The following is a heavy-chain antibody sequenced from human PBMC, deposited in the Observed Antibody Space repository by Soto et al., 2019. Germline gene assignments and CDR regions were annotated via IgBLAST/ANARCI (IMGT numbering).Heavy chain of an antibody. V-gene: IGHV1-8*01. CDR1: GYTFSSYD. Sequence: QVQLVQSGAEVKKPGASVKVSCKAPGYTFSSYDLNWVRQATGQGLEWMGWMNPNNGNTGYAQKFQGRVTMTRNTSISTAYMELSSLRSEDTAVYYCARGSLWFGEHYCMDVWGHGTTVTGSS. J-gene: IGHJ6*02. CDR2: MNPNNGNT. D-gene: IGHD3-10*01. CDR3: ARGSLWFGEHYCMDV.